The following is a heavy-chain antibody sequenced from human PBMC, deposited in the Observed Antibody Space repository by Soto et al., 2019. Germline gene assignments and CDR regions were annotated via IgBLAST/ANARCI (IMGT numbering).Heavy chain of an antibody. CDR3: ARDGPKQRNFDY. J-gene: IGHJ4*02. Sequence: QVQLQESGPGLVKPSQTLSLTCTVSGASISSGGYYWGWSRQHPGKGLGWIGYIYYSGSTYYHPSLKSRVTISVDTSNNQFSLKLSSGTAADTAVYYCARDGPKQRNFDYWGQGTLVTVSS. CDR1: GASISSGGYY. CDR2: IYYSGST. V-gene: IGHV4-31*03.